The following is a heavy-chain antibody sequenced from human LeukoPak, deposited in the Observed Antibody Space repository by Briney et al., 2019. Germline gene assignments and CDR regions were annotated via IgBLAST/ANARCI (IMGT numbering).Heavy chain of an antibody. V-gene: IGHV5-51*01. J-gene: IGHJ4*02. Sequence: GGSLRLXCKGSGYSFTSYWIGWVRQMPGKGLEWMGIIYPGDSDTRYSPSFQGQVTISADKSISTAYLQWSSLKASDTAMYYCARYYCSSTSCYGFDYWGQGTLVTVSS. CDR2: IYPGDSDT. D-gene: IGHD2-2*01. CDR3: ARYYCSSTSCYGFDY. CDR1: GYSFTSYW.